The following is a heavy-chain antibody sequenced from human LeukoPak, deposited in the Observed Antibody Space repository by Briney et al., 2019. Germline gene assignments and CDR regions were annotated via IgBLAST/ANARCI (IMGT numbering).Heavy chain of an antibody. D-gene: IGHD4-17*01. Sequence: AASVKVSCKASGYTFTSYGISWVRQAPGQGLEWMGWISACNGNTNYAQKLQGRVTMTADTSTSTAYMELRSLRSDDTAVYYCARDNPYYGDYFDYWGQGTLVTVSS. CDR1: GYTFTSYG. V-gene: IGHV1-18*01. CDR3: ARDNPYYGDYFDY. J-gene: IGHJ4*02. CDR2: ISACNGNT.